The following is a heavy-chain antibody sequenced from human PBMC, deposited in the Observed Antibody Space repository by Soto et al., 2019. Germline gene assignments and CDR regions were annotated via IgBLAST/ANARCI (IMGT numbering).Heavy chain of an antibody. CDR2: IDVSSDYT. J-gene: IGHJ4*02. CDR3: ARDLRFSSTNDFDF. Sequence: QVQLVESGGGLVKPGGSLRLSCTASGFLFTDYYMSWIRQPPGKGLEWLAYIDVSSDYTNSADSVKWRFTISRDNAKKSVFLQLNNRRADDTAVYYCARDLRFSSTNDFDFWGRGTLVTVSS. D-gene: IGHD2-8*01. CDR1: GFLFTDYY. V-gene: IGHV3-11*06.